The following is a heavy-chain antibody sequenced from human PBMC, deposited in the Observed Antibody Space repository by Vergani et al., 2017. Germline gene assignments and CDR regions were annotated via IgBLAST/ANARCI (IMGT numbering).Heavy chain of an antibody. J-gene: IGHJ5*02. CDR3: ARDDSMVMGADQYNWFDP. CDR1: GYTFTSYA. D-gene: IGHD3-10*01. CDR2: INAGNGNT. Sequence: QVQLVQSGAEVKKPGASVKVSCKASGYTFTSYAMHWVRQAPGQRLEWMGWINAGNGNTKYSQKFQGRVTITRDTSASTAYMELSSLRSEDTAVYYCARDDSMVMGADQYNWFDPWGQGTLVTVSS. V-gene: IGHV1-3*01.